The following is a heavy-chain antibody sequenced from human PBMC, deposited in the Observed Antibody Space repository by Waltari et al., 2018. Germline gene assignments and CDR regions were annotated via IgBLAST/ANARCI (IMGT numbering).Heavy chain of an antibody. J-gene: IGHJ5*01. V-gene: IGHV3-21*01. CDR3: ARGVFDS. CDR2: VSGTTSYR. CDR1: GFDFSIYG. Sequence: DVQLVESGGGLVKPGGSLRLSCGASGFDFSIYGMNLVRQSPGKGLEWVALVSGTTSYRYYADSVKGRFTVSRDNAKTTVYLQMDNLRVEDTAVYYCARGVFDSWGQGTLVTVSS.